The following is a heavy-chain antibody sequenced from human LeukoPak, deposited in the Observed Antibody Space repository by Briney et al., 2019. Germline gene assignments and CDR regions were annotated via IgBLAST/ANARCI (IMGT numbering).Heavy chain of an antibody. CDR2: IYPGDSDT. V-gene: IGHV5-51*01. Sequence: GESLKISCKGSGYSFTSYWIGWVRQMPGKGLEWMGIIYPGDSDTRYSPSFQGQVTISADKSISTAYLQWSSLKASDTAMYYCATLSRDGYNWGGFDPWGQGTLVTVSS. CDR1: GYSFTSYW. J-gene: IGHJ5*02. D-gene: IGHD5-24*01. CDR3: ATLSRDGYNWGGFDP.